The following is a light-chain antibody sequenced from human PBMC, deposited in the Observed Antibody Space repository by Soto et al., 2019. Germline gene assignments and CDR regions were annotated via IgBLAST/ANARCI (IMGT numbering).Light chain of an antibody. CDR1: SSNIGSNY. CDR2: KNN. Sequence: QSVLTQPPSASGTPGQRVTISCSGSSSNIGSNYVYWYQQRPGTAPKLIIFKNNQRPSGVPDRFSGSNSGSSASLAISGLRSEDEADYFCAAWDDSLSAWVFGGGTKLTVL. CDR3: AAWDDSLSAWV. J-gene: IGLJ3*02. V-gene: IGLV1-47*01.